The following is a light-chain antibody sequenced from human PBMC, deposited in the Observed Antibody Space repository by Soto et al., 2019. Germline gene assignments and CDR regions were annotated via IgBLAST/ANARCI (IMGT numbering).Light chain of an antibody. CDR2: EVS. CDR3: SSYSISTAYL. CDR1: SSDVGGYDY. J-gene: IGLJ1*01. Sequence: QSVLTQPASVSGSPGQSITISCTGTSSDVGGYDYVSWYQLHPGKAPKLMVFEVSNRPSGVSYRFSGSKSGNTASLTISGRQAEDEADYFCSSYSISTAYLFGTGNKV. V-gene: IGLV2-14*01.